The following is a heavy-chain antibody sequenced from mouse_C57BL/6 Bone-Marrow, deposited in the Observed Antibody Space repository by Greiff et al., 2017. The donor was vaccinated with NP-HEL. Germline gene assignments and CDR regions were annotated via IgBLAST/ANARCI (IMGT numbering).Heavy chain of an antibody. J-gene: IGHJ1*03. CDR2: IYPGGGYT. CDR3: ARSDYYGSSPHWYFDV. D-gene: IGHD1-1*01. V-gene: IGHV1-63*01. CDR1: GYTFTNYW. Sequence: VQLQQSGAELVRPGTSVKMSCKASGYTFTNYWIGWAKQRPGHGLEWIGDIYPGGGYTNYNEKFKGKARLTADKSSSTAYMQFSSLTSEDSAIYYCARSDYYGSSPHWYFDVWGTGTTVTVSS.